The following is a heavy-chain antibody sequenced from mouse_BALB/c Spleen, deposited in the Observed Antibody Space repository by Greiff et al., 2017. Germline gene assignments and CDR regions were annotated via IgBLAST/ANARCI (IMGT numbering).Heavy chain of an antibody. Sequence: QVQLKESGAELVRPGASVTLSCKASGYTFTDSEMHWVKQTPVHGLEWIGAIDPETGGTAYNQKFKGKATLTADKSSSTAYMELRSLTSEDSAVYYCTRLNYYGSSYPYYFDYWGQGTTLTVSS. D-gene: IGHD1-1*01. CDR1: GYTFTDSE. J-gene: IGHJ2*01. CDR3: TRLNYYGSSYPYYFDY. CDR2: IDPETGGT. V-gene: IGHV1-15*01.